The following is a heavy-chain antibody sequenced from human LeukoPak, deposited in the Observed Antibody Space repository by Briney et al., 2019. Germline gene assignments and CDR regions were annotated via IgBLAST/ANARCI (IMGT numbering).Heavy chain of an antibody. Sequence: LETLSLTCAVYGGSFSGYYWSWIRQPPGKGLEWIGEINHSGSTNYNPSLKSRVTISVDTSKNQFSLKLSSVTAADTAVYYCARGPYGSGSYSWGQGTLVTVSS. J-gene: IGHJ5*02. CDR3: ARGPYGSGSYS. CDR1: GGSFSGYY. V-gene: IGHV4-34*01. D-gene: IGHD3-10*01. CDR2: INHSGST.